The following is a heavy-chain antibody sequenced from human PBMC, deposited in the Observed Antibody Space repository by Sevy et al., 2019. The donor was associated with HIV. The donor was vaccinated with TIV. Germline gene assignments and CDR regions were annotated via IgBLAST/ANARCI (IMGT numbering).Heavy chain of an antibody. V-gene: IGHV4-4*07. CDR3: ARSNWVTATNGFSKSYYFDY. CDR1: GDSFSSYF. CDR2: TNTSGST. J-gene: IGHJ4*02. D-gene: IGHD7-27*01. Sequence: SETLSLTCTVSGDSFSSYFWAWIRQPAGKGLEWIGRTNTSGSTNYNPSLKSRVTMSVDTLKSQFSLKVTSLTAADTAIYFCARSNWVTATNGFSKSYYFDYWGQGSLVTVSS.